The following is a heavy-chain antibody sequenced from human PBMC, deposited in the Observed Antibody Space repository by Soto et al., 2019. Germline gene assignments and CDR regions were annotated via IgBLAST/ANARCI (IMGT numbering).Heavy chain of an antibody. Sequence: GGSLRLSCSASRFTFGGYAMSWVRQAPGKGLEWVSGITGNAANTVYADSVKGRFTISRDNSKNALYLQLNSLRAEDTAVYFCTKAARDCGGDCYSSYFDSWGQGALVTVSS. J-gene: IGHJ4*02. CDR1: RFTFGGYA. D-gene: IGHD2-21*02. V-gene: IGHV3-23*01. CDR3: TKAARDCGGDCYSSYFDS. CDR2: ITGNAANT.